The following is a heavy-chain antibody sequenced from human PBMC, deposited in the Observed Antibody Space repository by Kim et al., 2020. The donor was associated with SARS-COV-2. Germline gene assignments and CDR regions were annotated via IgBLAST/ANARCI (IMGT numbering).Heavy chain of an antibody. CDR1: AFTFSDFY. V-gene: IGHV3-11*05. CDR3: ARVLYGAGSHYYFDL. CDR2: ISASNSYT. D-gene: IGHD3-10*01. Sequence: GGSLRLSCAASAFTFSDFYMSWIRQAPGKGLEWVSYISASNSYTNYADSVRGRFTISRDNAENSLYLQMSTLIAEDTAIYYCARVLYGAGSHYYFDLWGQGTLVTVSS. J-gene: IGHJ4*02.